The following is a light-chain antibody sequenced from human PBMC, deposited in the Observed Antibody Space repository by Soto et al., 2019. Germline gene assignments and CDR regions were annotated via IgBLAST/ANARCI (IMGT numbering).Light chain of an antibody. CDR3: QQYGSSPRVYT. V-gene: IGKV3-20*01. Sequence: EIVLTQSPGTLSLSPGERATLSCRASQSVSSSYLAWYQQKPGQAPRLLIYGASGRATGIPDRFSGSGSGTDFPLTISRLEPEDFAVYYCQQYGSSPRVYTFGQGTKLEIK. J-gene: IGKJ2*01. CDR1: QSVSSSY. CDR2: GAS.